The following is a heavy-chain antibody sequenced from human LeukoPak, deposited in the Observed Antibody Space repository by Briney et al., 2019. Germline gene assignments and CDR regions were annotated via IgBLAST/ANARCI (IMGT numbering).Heavy chain of an antibody. CDR2: IYYSGST. V-gene: IGHV4-59*01. CDR3: ARGAVTTAEYFQH. CDR1: GGSISSYY. D-gene: IGHD4-17*01. Sequence: PSETLSLTCTVSGGSISSYYWSWIRQPPGEGLEWIGYIYYSGSTNYNPSLKSRVTISVDTSKNQFSLKLSSVTAADTAVYYCARGAVTTAEYFQHWGQGTLVTVSS. J-gene: IGHJ1*01.